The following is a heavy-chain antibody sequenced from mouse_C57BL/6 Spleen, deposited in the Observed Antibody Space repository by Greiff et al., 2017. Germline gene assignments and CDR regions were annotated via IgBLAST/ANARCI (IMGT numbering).Heavy chain of an antibody. CDR3: AREKDSNYNAMDY. D-gene: IGHD2-5*01. J-gene: IGHJ4*01. Sequence: VQLQQSGPELVKPGASVKISCKASGYTFTDYYMNWVKQSHGKSLEWIGDINPNNGGTSYNQKFKGKATLTVDKSSSTAYMELRSLTSEDSAVYYCAREKDSNYNAMDYWGQGTSVTVSS. V-gene: IGHV1-26*01. CDR2: INPNNGGT. CDR1: GYTFTDYY.